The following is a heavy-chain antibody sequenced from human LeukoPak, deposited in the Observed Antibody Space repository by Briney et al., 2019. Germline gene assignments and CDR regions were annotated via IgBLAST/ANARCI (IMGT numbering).Heavy chain of an antibody. J-gene: IGHJ3*02. Sequence: PGGSLRLSCAASGFNVGSKYMSWVRQAPGKGLEWVSVLYTSGTTYYANSVKGRFTISRDDSKNTLYLQMNSLRDADTAVYYCARDLNGVRTFDIWGQGTMVTVSS. V-gene: IGHV3-53*01. CDR2: LYTSGTT. CDR3: ARDLNGVRTFDI. D-gene: IGHD2-8*01. CDR1: GFNVGSKY.